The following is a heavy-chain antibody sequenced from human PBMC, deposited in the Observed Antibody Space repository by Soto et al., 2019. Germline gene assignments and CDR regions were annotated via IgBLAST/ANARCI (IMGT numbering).Heavy chain of an antibody. D-gene: IGHD6-13*01. J-gene: IGHJ4*02. Sequence: GESLKISCKGSGYSFSNHWINWVRQMPGKGLEWMGRIGPTDSYNNYNPPFEGHVTMSVDKSITTAYLQWSSLKASDTAIYYCARQSRSSSWQVDYWGQGTLVTVSS. CDR3: ARQSRSSSWQVDY. CDR1: GYSFSNHW. V-gene: IGHV5-10-1*01. CDR2: IGPTDSYN.